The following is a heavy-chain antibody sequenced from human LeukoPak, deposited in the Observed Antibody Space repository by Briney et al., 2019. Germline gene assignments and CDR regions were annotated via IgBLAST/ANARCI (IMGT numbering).Heavy chain of an antibody. D-gene: IGHD3-10*01. CDR2: IYYSGST. V-gene: IGHV4-61*01. J-gene: IGHJ4*02. CDR1: GGSVSSGSYY. Sequence: SETLSLTCTVSGGSVSSGSYYWSWIRQPPGKGLEWIGYIYYSGSTNYNPSLKSRVTISVDTSKNQFSLKLSSVTAADTAVYYCARGGPYYYGSGSYSDYWGQGTLVTVSS. CDR3: ARGGPYYYGSGSYSDY.